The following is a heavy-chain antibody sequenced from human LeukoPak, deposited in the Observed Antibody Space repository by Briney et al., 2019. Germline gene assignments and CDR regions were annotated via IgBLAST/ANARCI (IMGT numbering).Heavy chain of an antibody. J-gene: IGHJ3*01. CDR1: RYTLTSYD. CDR3: ARGLVGLAATSWAFDY. Sequence: GSVKVSCKASRYTLTSYDINRVRQATGQELEWMGWMNPNSGITDYAQKFQGRVTMSRKTSIRTASMWLSSLRSVGTALYYCARGLVGLAATSWAFDYWGQGTMVTVSS. V-gene: IGHV1-8*01. CDR2: MNPNSGIT. D-gene: IGHD2-15*01.